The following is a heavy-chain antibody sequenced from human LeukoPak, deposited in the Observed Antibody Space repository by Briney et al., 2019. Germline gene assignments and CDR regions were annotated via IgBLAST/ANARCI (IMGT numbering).Heavy chain of an antibody. CDR1: GSAFSNYA. CDR2: IIGPGDT. V-gene: IGHV3-23*01. D-gene: IGHD3-10*01. CDR3: AKALDGSGSYYKGSY. Sequence: GGSLRLSCAASGSAFSNYAMNWVRQPPGKGLEWVSIIIGPGDTYYADSVKGRFTISRDNSKNTLYLQMSSLRAEDTAVYYCAKALDGSGSYYKGSYWGQGTLVTVSS. J-gene: IGHJ4*02.